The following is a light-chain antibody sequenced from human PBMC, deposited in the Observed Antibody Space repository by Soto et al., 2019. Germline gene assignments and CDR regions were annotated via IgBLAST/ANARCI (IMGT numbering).Light chain of an antibody. J-gene: IGKJ1*01. CDR2: AAS. Sequence: EIVLTQSPGTLSLSPGERATLSCRASQSVSSYYLAWYQQKPGQAPRLLIYAASSRATGIPDRFSGGGYGKDFTLTISRLEPEDFAVYYCQQCGSSPWTFGQGTKVDIK. CDR1: QSVSSYY. V-gene: IGKV3-20*01. CDR3: QQCGSSPWT.